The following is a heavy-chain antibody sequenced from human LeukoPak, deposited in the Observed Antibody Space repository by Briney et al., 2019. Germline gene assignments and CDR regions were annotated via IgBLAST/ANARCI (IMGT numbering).Heavy chain of an antibody. Sequence: YADSVKGRFTISRDNAKNTLYLQMNSLRAEDTAVYYCARELGYDLDYWGQGTLVTVSS. J-gene: IGHJ4*02. V-gene: IGHV3-74*01. CDR3: ARELGYDLDY. D-gene: IGHD5-12*01.